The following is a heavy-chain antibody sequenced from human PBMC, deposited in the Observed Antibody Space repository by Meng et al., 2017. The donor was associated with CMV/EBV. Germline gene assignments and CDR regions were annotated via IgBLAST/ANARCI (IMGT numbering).Heavy chain of an antibody. Sequence: YAMHWVRQAPGKGLEWVAVISYDGSNKYYADSVKGRFTISRDNSKNTLYLQMNSLRAEDTAVYYCARDRYAHLPETEGNYYYGMDVWGQGTTVTVSS. CDR2: ISYDGSNK. CDR1: YA. V-gene: IGHV3-30-3*01. J-gene: IGHJ6*02. D-gene: IGHD1-1*01. CDR3: ARDRYAHLPETEGNYYYGMDV.